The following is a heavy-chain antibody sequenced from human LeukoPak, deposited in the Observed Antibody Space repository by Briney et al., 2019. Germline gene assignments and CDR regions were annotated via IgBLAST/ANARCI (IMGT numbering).Heavy chain of an antibody. D-gene: IGHD5-12*01. CDR1: GGTFSSYA. CDR3: ARDHTDGGYDDY. Sequence: GSSVKVSCKASGGTFSSYAISWVRQAPGQGLEWMGGIIPIFGTANYAQKFQGRVTITADESTSTAYMELSSLRSEDTAVYYCARDHTDGGYDDYWGQGTLVTVSS. CDR2: IIPIFGTA. J-gene: IGHJ4*02. V-gene: IGHV1-69*01.